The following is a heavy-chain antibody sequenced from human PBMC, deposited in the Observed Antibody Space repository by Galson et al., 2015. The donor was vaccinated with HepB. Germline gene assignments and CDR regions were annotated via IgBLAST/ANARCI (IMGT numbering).Heavy chain of an antibody. CDR2: IYNGGST. V-gene: IGHV3-53*01. J-gene: IGHJ4*02. CDR3: ARGIRRDGYNSPRYRNYFDS. Sequence: SLRLSCAASSFNVSNYDMNWVRQAPGKGLDWVAVIYNGGSTYYADSVQGRFTISGDYSKNTLYLQMNSLRADDTAVYYCARGIRRDGYNSPRYRNYFDSWDQGTLVTVSS. CDR1: SFNVSNYD. D-gene: IGHD5-24*01.